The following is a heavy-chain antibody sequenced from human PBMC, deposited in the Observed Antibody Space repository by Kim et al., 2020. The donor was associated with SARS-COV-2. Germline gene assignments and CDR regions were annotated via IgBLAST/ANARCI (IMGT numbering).Heavy chain of an antibody. CDR1: GYIFNNYY. Sequence: ASVKVSCKSSGYIFNNYYIHWVRQAPGQGLEWMGRINPYSGDADFAQNFQGRVTLTRDTSSSTAYMELSSLTSDETAVYYCARFTQEALGFDFWGQGTVVTVSS. V-gene: IGHV1-2*06. CDR2: INPYSGDA. J-gene: IGHJ3*01. CDR3: ARFTQEALGFDF.